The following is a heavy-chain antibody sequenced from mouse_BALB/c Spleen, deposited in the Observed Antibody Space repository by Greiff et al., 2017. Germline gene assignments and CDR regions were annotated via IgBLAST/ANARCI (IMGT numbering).Heavy chain of an antibody. CDR1: GFNIKDYY. V-gene: IGHV14-1*02. D-gene: IGHD1-1*01. Sequence: VQLQQSGAELVRPGALVKLSCKASGFNIKDYYMHWVKQRPEQGLEWIGWIDPENGNTIYDPKFQGKASITADTSSNTASLQLSSLTSEDTAVYYCARSGTTVYFDYWGQGTTLTVSS. CDR3: ARSGTTVYFDY. CDR2: IDPENGNT. J-gene: IGHJ2*01.